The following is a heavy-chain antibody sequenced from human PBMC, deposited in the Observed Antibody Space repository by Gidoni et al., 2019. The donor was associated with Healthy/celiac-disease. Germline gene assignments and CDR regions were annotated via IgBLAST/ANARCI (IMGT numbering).Heavy chain of an antibody. CDR2: ISGSGGST. D-gene: IGHD3-10*01. V-gene: IGHV3-23*01. CDR3: AKDDGSGLLWFGELLSTFDY. J-gene: IGHJ4*02. Sequence: EVQLLESGGGLVQPGGSLRLSCAASGFPFSSYAMSWVRQAPGKGLEWVSAISGSGGSTYYADSVKGRFTISRDNSKNTLYLQMNSLRAEDTAVYYCAKDDGSGLLWFGELLSTFDYWGQGTLVTVSS. CDR1: GFPFSSYA.